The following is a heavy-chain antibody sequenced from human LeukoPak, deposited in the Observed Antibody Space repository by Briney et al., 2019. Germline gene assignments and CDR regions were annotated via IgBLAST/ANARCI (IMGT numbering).Heavy chain of an antibody. D-gene: IGHD2-2*01. CDR1: GGTFSSYA. CDR3: ARDNIVVVPAAMGNYYYYAMDV. CDR2: IIPIFGTA. V-gene: IGHV1-69*06. Sequence: GASVKVSCKASGGTFSSYAISWVRQSPGPGLEWMGGIIPIFGTANYAQKFQGRVTITADKSTSTAYMELSSLRSEDTAVYYCARDNIVVVPAAMGNYYYYAMDVWGKGTTVTVSS. J-gene: IGHJ6*04.